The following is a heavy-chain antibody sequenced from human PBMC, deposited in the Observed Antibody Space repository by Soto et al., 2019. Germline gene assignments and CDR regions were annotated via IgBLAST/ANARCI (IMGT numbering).Heavy chain of an antibody. Sequence: SETLSLTCTVSGGSISSGDYYWSWIRQPPGKGLEWIGYIYYSGSTYYNPSLKSRVTISVDTSKNQFSLKLSSVTAADTAVYYCARVRYCSGGSCSGYFDYWGQGTLVTVSS. CDR2: IYYSGST. CDR3: ARVRYCSGGSCSGYFDY. D-gene: IGHD2-15*01. J-gene: IGHJ4*02. V-gene: IGHV4-30-4*01. CDR1: GGSISSGDYY.